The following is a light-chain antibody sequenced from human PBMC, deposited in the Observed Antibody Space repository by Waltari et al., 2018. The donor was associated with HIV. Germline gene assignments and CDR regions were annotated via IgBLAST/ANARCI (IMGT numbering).Light chain of an antibody. Sequence: EIVFTQSPATLSLSPGERATVSCRASQSVSSYLAWYQQKPGQAPRLLIYDASNRATGIPARFSGSGSGTDFTLTISSLEPEDSAVYYCQQRSNWPPLTFGGGTKVEIK. J-gene: IGKJ4*01. V-gene: IGKV3-11*01. CDR2: DAS. CDR1: QSVSSY. CDR3: QQRSNWPPLT.